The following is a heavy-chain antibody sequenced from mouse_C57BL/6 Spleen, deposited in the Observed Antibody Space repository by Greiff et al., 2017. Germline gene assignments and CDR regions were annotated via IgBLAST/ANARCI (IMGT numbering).Heavy chain of an antibody. CDR1: GYSITSGYY. J-gene: IGHJ4*01. CDR3: AREVFYAMDY. V-gene: IGHV3-6*01. CDR2: ISYDGSN. Sequence: EVQLQESGPGLVKPSQSLSLTCSVTGYSITSGYYWNWIRQFPGNKLEWMGYISYDGSNNYNPSLKNRISITRDTSKNQFFLKLNSGTTEDTATYYCAREVFYAMDYWGQGTSVTVSS.